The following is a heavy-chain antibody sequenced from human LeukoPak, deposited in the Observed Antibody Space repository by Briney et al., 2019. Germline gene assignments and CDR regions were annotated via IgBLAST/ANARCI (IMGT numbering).Heavy chain of an antibody. CDR2: IYHSGST. CDR1: GFSISSGFY. CDR3: ARVNAAFHDYESNGLDC. V-gene: IGHV4-38-2*01. J-gene: IGHJ4*02. D-gene: IGHD3-22*01. Sequence: SGTLSLTCAVSGFSISSGFYWGWIRPPPGKGLEWIGSIYHSGSTYYNPSLRSRVTISVDTSKNQFSLKVSSVTATDTAVYYCARVNAAFHDYESNGLDCWGQGTLVTVSS.